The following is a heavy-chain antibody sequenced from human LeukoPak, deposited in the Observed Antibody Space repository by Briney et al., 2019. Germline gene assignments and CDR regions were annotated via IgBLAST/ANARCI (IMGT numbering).Heavy chain of an antibody. Sequence: PGGSLRLTCAASRFTFSDNYMGWIRQAPGKGLEWVSYISSSGSTTYYADSVKGRFTISRDNGRKSLYLQMDSLRAEDTAVYHCARDGAEMASITSAFDMWGQGTLVTVSS. CDR1: RFTFSDNY. CDR2: ISSSGSTT. CDR3: ARDGAEMASITSAFDM. D-gene: IGHD5-24*01. J-gene: IGHJ3*02. V-gene: IGHV3-11*01.